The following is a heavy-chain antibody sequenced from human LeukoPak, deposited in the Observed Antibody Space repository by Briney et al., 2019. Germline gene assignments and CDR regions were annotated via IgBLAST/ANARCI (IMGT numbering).Heavy chain of an antibody. D-gene: IGHD3-3*01. V-gene: IGHV4-61*02. J-gene: IGHJ5*02. CDR2: IYTSGST. CDR1: GGSISSGSYY. CDR3: ARVTISDVSWFDP. Sequence: PSETLSLTCTVSGGSISSGSYYWIWIRQPAGKGLEWIGRIYTSGSTNYNPSLKSRVTISVDTSKNQFSLKLSSVTAADTAVYYCARVTISDVSWFDPWGQGTLVTVSS.